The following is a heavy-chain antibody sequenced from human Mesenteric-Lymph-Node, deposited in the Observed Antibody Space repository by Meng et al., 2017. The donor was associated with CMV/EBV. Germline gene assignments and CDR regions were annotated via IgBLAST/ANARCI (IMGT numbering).Heavy chain of an antibody. CDR1: SSGGYY. J-gene: IGHJ4*02. CDR2: IYYSGST. Sequence: SSGGYYWSWIRQHPGKGLEWIGYIYYSGSTYYNPSLKSRVTISVDTSKNQFSLKLSSVTAADTDVYYCARGEYGSGSYYTSGYYFDYWGQGTLVTVSS. V-gene: IGHV4-31*02. D-gene: IGHD3-10*01. CDR3: ARGEYGSGSYYTSGYYFDY.